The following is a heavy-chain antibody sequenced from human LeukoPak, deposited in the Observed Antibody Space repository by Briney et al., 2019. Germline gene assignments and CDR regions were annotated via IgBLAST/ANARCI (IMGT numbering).Heavy chain of an antibody. D-gene: IGHD2-2*01. Sequence: PGGSLRLSCAASGFTFSSYGMHWVRQTPGKGLEWVAFIRYDGSNKYYADSVKGRFTIARDNSKNTLYLQMNSLRSDDTAVYYCARECSSTSCYLLDAFDIWGQGTMVTVSS. CDR2: IRYDGSNK. V-gene: IGHV3-30*02. J-gene: IGHJ3*02. CDR3: ARECSSTSCYLLDAFDI. CDR1: GFTFSSYG.